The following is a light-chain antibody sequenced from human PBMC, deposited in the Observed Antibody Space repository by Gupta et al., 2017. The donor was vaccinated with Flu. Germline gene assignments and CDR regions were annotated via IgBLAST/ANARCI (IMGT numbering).Light chain of an antibody. CDR1: QSLVYSDGSTI. Sequence: DVVMTQSPLSLSVTLRQPASISCRSSQSLVYSDGSTILNWFQQRPGQSPRRLIYLGSHRYSGLPDRFSGSASCTDFTLKIRIVDAEDVMVYCIRQWEHWPWAFGPGTKLEI. CDR2: LGS. V-gene: IGKV2-30*01. CDR3: RQWEHWPWA. J-gene: IGKJ1*01.